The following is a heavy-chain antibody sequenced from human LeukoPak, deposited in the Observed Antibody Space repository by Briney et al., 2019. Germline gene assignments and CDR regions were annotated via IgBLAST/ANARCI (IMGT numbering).Heavy chain of an antibody. J-gene: IGHJ4*02. Sequence: GGSLRLSCATSGFTFSDSWMSWFRQAPGKGLEWVAITNQDGSVRFYVDSVKGRFTISRDNAKNSLYLYMNSLRVEDTAVYFCARASRSTSSECWGQGILVTVSS. D-gene: IGHD6-6*01. CDR3: ARASRSTSSEC. V-gene: IGHV3-7*01. CDR2: TNQDGSVR. CDR1: GFTFSDSW.